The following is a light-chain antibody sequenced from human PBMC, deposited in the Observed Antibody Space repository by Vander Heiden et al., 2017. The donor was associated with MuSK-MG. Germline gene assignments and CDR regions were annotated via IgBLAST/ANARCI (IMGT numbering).Light chain of an antibody. CDR3: HMYNSARFT. CDR1: QSISNY. CDR2: AAS. J-gene: IGKJ3*01. Sequence: DIQMTQSPSSLPPSVGDRVTITCRASQSISNYLAWYQQKPGKVPKLLIYAASTLQSGVPSRFSGSGSGTDFTLTISSLQPEDVATYYCHMYNSARFTFGPGTKVDIK. V-gene: IGKV1-27*01.